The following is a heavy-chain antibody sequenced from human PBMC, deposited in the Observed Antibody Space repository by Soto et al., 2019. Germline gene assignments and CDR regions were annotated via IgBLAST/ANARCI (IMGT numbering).Heavy chain of an antibody. CDR3: ARGLLRFLEWSYYMDV. J-gene: IGHJ6*03. CDR1: GFTFSSYS. Sequence: GGSLRLSCAASGFTFSSYSMNWVRQAPGKGLEWVSYISSSSSTIYYADSVKGRFTISRDNAKNSLYLQMNSLRAEDTAVYYCARGLLRFLEWSYYMDVWGKGTTVTVSS. V-gene: IGHV3-48*01. D-gene: IGHD3-3*01. CDR2: ISSSSSTI.